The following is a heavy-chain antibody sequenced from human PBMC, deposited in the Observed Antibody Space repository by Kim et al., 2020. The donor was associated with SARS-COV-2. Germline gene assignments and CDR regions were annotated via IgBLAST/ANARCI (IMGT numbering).Heavy chain of an antibody. J-gene: IGHJ6*03. CDR1: GYSLTTHS. V-gene: IGHV7-4-1*02. CDR2: INTNTGHP. D-gene: IGHD3-10*01. CDR3: ARDRGLCVTSSCRSYHYHMDV. Sequence: ASEKVSCKASGYSLTTHSMNWVRQAPGQGLEWLGWINTNTGHPTYVQGLTGRLVFSLDTSVNTAFLEINGLQTEDTAVYYCARDRGLCVTSSCRSYHYHMDVWGKGTTVTVSS.